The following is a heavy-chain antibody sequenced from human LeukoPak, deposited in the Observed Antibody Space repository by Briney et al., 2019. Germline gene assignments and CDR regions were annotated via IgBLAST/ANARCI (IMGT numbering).Heavy chain of an antibody. CDR1: GGTFSSYA. CDR3: ARVTVGATPTFDY. V-gene: IGHV1-69*13. J-gene: IGHJ4*02. Sequence: GASVKVSCKASGGTFSSYAISWVRQAPGQGLEWMGGIIPILGTANYAQKFQGRVTITADESTSTAYMELSSLRSEDTAVYYCARVTVGATPTFDYWGQGTLVTVSS. CDR2: IIPILGTA. D-gene: IGHD1-26*01.